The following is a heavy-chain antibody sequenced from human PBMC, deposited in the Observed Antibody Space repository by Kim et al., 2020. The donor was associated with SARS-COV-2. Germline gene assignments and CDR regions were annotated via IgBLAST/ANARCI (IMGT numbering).Heavy chain of an antibody. J-gene: IGHJ4*02. CDR2: INRDGSEK. D-gene: IGHD6-13*01. V-gene: IGHV3-7*03. CDR1: GFTFNKYT. CDR3: ARWTGGGSSWAY. Sequence: GGSLRLSCAASGFTFNKYTMSWVRQAPVKGLQWVANINRDGSEKHYVDSVKGRFTISRDNARDSLYLQMSSLRVEDTAIYYCARWTGGGSSWAYWGQGTQVTVSS.